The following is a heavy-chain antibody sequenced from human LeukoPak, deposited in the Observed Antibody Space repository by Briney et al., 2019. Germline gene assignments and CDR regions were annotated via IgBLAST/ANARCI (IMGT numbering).Heavy chain of an antibody. D-gene: IGHD3-3*01. CDR1: GGSISSYY. CDR3: ARTLRITIFGVVNRPFDY. Sequence: PSETLSLTCTVSGGSISSYYWSWIRQPAGKGLEWIGRIYTSGSTNYNPSLKSRVTMSVDTSENQFSLKLSSVTAADTAVHYCARTLRITIFGVVNRPFDYWGQGTLVTVSS. CDR2: IYTSGST. J-gene: IGHJ4*02. V-gene: IGHV4-4*07.